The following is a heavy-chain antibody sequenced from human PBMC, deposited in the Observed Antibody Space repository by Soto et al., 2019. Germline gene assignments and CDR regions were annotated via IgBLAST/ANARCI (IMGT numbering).Heavy chain of an antibody. CDR3: TPHVHGSGGCCHDDGFDI. V-gene: IGHV3-23*01. D-gene: IGHD2-15*01. J-gene: IGHJ3*02. CDR1: GFIFGNYM. CDR2: IRDGGEST. Sequence: EVQLLESGGGLVQPGESLRLSCAFSGFIFGNYMMTWVRQAPGKGLEWVSTIRDGGESTYYADSVKGRFTISRDNSKNTLYLQMDSRGVEYTSVYYWTPHVHGSGGCCHDDGFDIRGLGTMVTVSS.